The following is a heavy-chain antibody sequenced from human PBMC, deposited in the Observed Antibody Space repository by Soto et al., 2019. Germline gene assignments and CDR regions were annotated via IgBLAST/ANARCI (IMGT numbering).Heavy chain of an antibody. V-gene: IGHV4-39*01. J-gene: IGHJ5*02. CDR2: IYYSGST. D-gene: IGHD1-26*01. CDR3: ARRCGWEPTASSFDP. CDR1: GGCMKICSYY. Sequence: PSLTIPLTGTACGGCMKICSYYWSWNSKPPGNGLEWIGSIYYSGSTYYNPSLKSRVTISVDTSKNQFSLKLSSVTAADTAVYYCARRCGWEPTASSFDPWGQGTLGTVSS.